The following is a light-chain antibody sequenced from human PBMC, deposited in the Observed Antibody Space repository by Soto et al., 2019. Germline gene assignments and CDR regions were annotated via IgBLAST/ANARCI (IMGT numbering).Light chain of an antibody. Sequence: QSALPQPASVSGSPGQSITISCTGTSSDVGGYNYPSWYQQHPGKAPKVMIYEVSNRPSGVSNRFSGSKSGNTASLTISGLQAEYEADYYCSSYTSSGTPVFGGGTKLTVL. CDR1: SSDVGGYNY. CDR3: SSYTSSGTPV. V-gene: IGLV2-14*01. CDR2: EVS. J-gene: IGLJ3*02.